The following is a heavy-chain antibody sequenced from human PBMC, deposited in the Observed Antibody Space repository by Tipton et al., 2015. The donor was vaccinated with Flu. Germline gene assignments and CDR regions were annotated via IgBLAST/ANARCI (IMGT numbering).Heavy chain of an antibody. CDR2: ISTYTSAT. CDR3: ARHFLVFGEGGMDV. Sequence: QLVQSGAEVKKPGASVKVSCKASGYSFTDYAISWVRQAPGQGLEWMGWISTYTSATNYAQRVQGRVTMTTDASTNTVYLELTNLTPGDTAVYYCARHFLVFGEGGMDVWGQGTTVSISS. J-gene: IGHJ6*02. V-gene: IGHV1-18*01. D-gene: IGHD3-10*01. CDR1: GYSFTDYA.